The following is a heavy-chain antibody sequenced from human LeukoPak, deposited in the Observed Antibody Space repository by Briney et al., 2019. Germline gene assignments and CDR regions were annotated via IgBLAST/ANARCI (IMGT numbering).Heavy chain of an antibody. CDR2: ISAYNGNT. CDR3: ARGPSGYHNT. V-gene: IGHV1-18*01. Sequence: ASVKVSCKASGYTFTSYGISWVRQAPGQGLEWMGWISAYNGNTNYAQKLQGRVTMTTDTSTSTVYMELSSLRSEDKAIYYCARGPSGYHNTGGQGTLVTVSS. CDR1: GYTFTSYG. J-gene: IGHJ4*02. D-gene: IGHD5-12*01.